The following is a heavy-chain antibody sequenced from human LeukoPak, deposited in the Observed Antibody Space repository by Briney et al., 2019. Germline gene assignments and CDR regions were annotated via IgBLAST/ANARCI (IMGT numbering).Heavy chain of an antibody. D-gene: IGHD6-13*01. CDR3: ASSPGIAAAGTWYYYYGMDV. J-gene: IGHJ6*02. CDR2: IYYSGST. CDR1: GGSISSSSYY. Sequence: SETLSLTCTVSGGSISSSSYYWGWIRQPPGKGLEWIGIIYYSGSTYYNPSLKSRVTIFVDTSKNQFSLKLSSVTAADTAVYYCASSPGIAAAGTWYYYYGMDVWGQGTTVTVSS. V-gene: IGHV4-39*01.